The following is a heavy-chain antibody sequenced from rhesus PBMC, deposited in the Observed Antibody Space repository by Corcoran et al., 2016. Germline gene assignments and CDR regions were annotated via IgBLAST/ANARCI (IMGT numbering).Heavy chain of an antibody. J-gene: IGHJ5-1*01. Sequence: QVQLQESGPGLVKPSETLSLTCGVSGYSINSGYGWRWIRQPPGKGLEGFGYLGGSSWHTNNNPSRKRRVTSSQATAKNQCALRLIAVTAADTTVYYGARHPEYSNYEYRFNVWGAGVLVTVSS. V-gene: IGHV4-127*01. CDR3: ARHPEYSNYEYRFNV. CDR1: GYSINSGYG. CDR2: LGGSSWHT. D-gene: IGHD4-23*01.